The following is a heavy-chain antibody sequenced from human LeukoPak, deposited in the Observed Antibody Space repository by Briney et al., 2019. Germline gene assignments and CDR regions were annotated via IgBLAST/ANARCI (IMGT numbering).Heavy chain of an antibody. CDR2: ISSNGGST. CDR1: GYTCSSYA. V-gene: IGHV3-64D*06. D-gene: IGHD4-11*01. J-gene: IGHJ4*02. CDR3: VKGRSMTREYFDW. Sequence: QPGGSLRLSCSASGYTCSSYAMHWVRQAPGKGLEYVSGISSNGGSTYYADSVKGTFTISRDNSKNTLYLEMSGLRTEDTAVYYCVKGRSMTREYFDWWGQGTLVTVSS.